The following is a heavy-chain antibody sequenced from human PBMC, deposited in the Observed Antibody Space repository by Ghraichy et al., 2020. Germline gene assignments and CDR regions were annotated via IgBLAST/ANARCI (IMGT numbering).Heavy chain of an antibody. Sequence: SETPSLTCTVSGGSIRTSGDYYWSWLRQPSGKGLEWIVYIYYSGNTWSNPSLKSRVSMSVDTSKNQFSLTLTSVTAADTAVYFCARERVTWSGCHRGMDLWGQGTTVTVSS. V-gene: IGHV4-30-4*01. CDR3: ARERVTWSGCHRGMDL. J-gene: IGHJ6*02. D-gene: IGHD3-3*01. CDR1: GGSIRTSGDYY. CDR2: IYYSGNT.